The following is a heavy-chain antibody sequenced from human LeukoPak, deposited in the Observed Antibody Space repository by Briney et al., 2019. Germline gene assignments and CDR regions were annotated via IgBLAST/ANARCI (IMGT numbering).Heavy chain of an antibody. Sequence: GGSLRLSCAASGFTFSSYGMHWVRQAPGKGLEWVAVISYDGSNKYYADSVKGRFTISRDNSKNTLYLQMNSLRAEDTAVYYCAKSRWGTMVRGVTFDYWGQGTLVTVSS. CDR3: AKSRWGTMVRGVTFDY. J-gene: IGHJ4*02. D-gene: IGHD3-10*01. V-gene: IGHV3-30*18. CDR1: GFTFSSYG. CDR2: ISYDGSNK.